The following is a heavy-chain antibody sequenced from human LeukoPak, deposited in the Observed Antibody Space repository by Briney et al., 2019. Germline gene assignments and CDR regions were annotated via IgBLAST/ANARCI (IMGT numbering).Heavy chain of an antibody. J-gene: IGHJ5*02. V-gene: IGHV1-46*01. CDR3: ASDLTVPPYNWFDP. CDR1: GYTFTSYY. CDR2: INPSGGGT. D-gene: IGHD7-27*01. Sequence: ASVKVSCKASGYTFTSYYIHWVRQAPGQGLEWMGVINPSGGGTSYAQKFQGRVTMTRDTSTSTVYMDLRSLRSEDTAVYYCASDLTVPPYNWFDPWGQGTLVTVSS.